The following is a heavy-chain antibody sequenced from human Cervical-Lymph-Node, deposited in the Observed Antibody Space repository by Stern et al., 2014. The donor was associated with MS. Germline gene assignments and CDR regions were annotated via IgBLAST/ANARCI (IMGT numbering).Heavy chain of an antibody. J-gene: IGHJ3*02. CDR2: LHFSVTN. Sequence: VQLVESGPGLVKPSETLSLTCSVSGDSISSSRYFWVWVRQPPGKGLEGIGTLHFSVTNCSRPPHKGRVPITADTSKNEFSLKLPSVTAADTALYFCARASVTVFGIVIGALDIWGQGTMVTVSS. D-gene: IGHD3-3*01. CDR1: GDSISSSRYF. CDR3: ARASVTVFGIVIGALDI. V-gene: IGHV4-39*01.